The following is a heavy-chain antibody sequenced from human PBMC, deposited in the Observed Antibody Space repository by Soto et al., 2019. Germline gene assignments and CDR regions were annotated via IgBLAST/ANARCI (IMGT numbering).Heavy chain of an antibody. V-gene: IGHV4-28*01. CDR3: ARTTLRRGNFDP. D-gene: IGHD3-10*01. CDR2: ISYTGTT. Sequence: KLSETLSLTCVVSDYSVSSSNWWGWIRQPPGKGLEWIGYISYTGTTYYNPSLKSRVTMSVDTSKNQFSLQLTSVTAVDTAVYYCARTTLRRGNFDPWGQGTLVTVSS. CDR1: DYSVSSSNW. J-gene: IGHJ5*02.